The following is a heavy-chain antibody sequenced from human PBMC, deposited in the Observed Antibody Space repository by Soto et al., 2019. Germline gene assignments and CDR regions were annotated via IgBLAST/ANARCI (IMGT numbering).Heavy chain of an antibody. Sequence: ASVKVSCTASGYTFTGYYMHWVRQAPGQGLEWMGWINPNSGGTNYAQKFQGRVTMTRDTSISTAYMELSRLRSDDTAVYYCARDLRSESTSRSLFDFCAQGTLDIFS. CDR1: GYTFTGYY. D-gene: IGHD2-2*01. J-gene: IGHJ4*02. CDR3: ARDLRSESTSRSLFDF. CDR2: INPNSGGT. V-gene: IGHV1-2*02.